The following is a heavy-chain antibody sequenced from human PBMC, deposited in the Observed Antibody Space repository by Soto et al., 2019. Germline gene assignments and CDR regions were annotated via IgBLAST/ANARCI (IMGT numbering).Heavy chain of an antibody. CDR2: ISYDGSYK. Sequence: QVQLVESGGGVVQPGRSLRHSCAASRFTFSNYGMHWVRQAPGKGLEWVAVISYDGSYKYYADSVEGRFTISRDNSKNTLFIQLNSLRVEDTAVYYCAKDPSRTGHNWMDSWGQGTLVVVTS. V-gene: IGHV3-30*18. CDR1: RFTFSNYG. CDR3: AKDPSRTGHNWMDS. J-gene: IGHJ5*01. D-gene: IGHD6-6*01.